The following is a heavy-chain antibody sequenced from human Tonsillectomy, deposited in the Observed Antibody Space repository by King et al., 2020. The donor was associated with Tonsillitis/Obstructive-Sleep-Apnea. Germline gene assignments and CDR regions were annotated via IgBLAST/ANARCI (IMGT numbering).Heavy chain of an antibody. CDR2: ISGDGGST. D-gene: IGHD3-3*01. J-gene: IGHJ4*02. Sequence: QLVQSGGVVVQPGGSLRLSCAASGFTFDDYTMHWVRQAPGKGLECVSLISGDGGSTYYADSVKGRFTISRDNSKNSLSLQMNSLRTEDTALYYCAKDGDFGVVADYWGQGTLVTVSS. V-gene: IGHV3-43*01. CDR1: GFTFDDYT. CDR3: AKDGDFGVVADY.